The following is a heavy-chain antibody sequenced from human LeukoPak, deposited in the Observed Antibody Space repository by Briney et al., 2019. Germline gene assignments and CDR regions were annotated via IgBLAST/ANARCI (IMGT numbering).Heavy chain of an antibody. Sequence: PSETLSLTCTVSGGSISTSSYHWGWIRQPPGKGLEWIGSLYHTGSTYYNPSLKSRVNISVDTSKNQFSLKLNSVTAADTAVYYCARQADFALVEMATIMFDYWGQGTLVTVSS. D-gene: IGHD5-24*01. CDR2: LYHTGST. CDR1: GGSISTSSYH. J-gene: IGHJ4*02. V-gene: IGHV4-39*01. CDR3: ARQADFALVEMATIMFDY.